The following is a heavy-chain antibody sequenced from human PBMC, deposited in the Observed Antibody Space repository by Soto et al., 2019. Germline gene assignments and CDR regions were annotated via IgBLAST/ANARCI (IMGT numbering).Heavy chain of an antibody. J-gene: IGHJ6*02. CDR3: ARREHCSSTSCSSHYGMDV. CDR1: GYSFTSYW. CDR2: IYPGDSDT. V-gene: IGHV5-51*01. D-gene: IGHD2-2*01. Sequence: GESLKISCKGSGYSFTSYWIGWVRQMPGKGLEWMGIIYPGDSDTRYSPSFQGQVTISADKSISTAYLQWSSLKASDTAMYYCARREHCSSTSCSSHYGMDVWGQGTTVTVS.